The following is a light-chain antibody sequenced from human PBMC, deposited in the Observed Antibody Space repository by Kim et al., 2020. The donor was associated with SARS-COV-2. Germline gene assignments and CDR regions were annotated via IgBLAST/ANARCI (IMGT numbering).Light chain of an antibody. J-gene: IGLJ3*02. CDR1: SSDVAAYNS. CDR3: SSHTSSSTWV. CDR2: DVS. Sequence: GQSITISCTGPSSDVAAYNSVSWYQQHPGKAPKLIIYDVSNRPSGVSDRFSGAKSGDTASLTVSGLQADDEAEYYCSSHTSSSTWVFGGGTQLTVL. V-gene: IGLV2-14*03.